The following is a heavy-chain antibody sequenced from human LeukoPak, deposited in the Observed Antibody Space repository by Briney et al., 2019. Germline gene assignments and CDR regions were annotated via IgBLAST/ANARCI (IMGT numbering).Heavy chain of an antibody. CDR1: GFSLSTSGVS. Sequence: SGPTLVNPTPTLTLTCTFSGFSLSTSGVSVGWIRQPPGKALEWLALIYWDDDKRYSPSLKSRLTITKDTSKNQVVLTMTNMDPVDTATYYCAHSLLITFGGVIVIRTFDYWGQGTLVTVSS. D-gene: IGHD3-16*02. CDR2: IYWDDDK. V-gene: IGHV2-5*02. J-gene: IGHJ4*02. CDR3: AHSLLITFGGVIVIRTFDY.